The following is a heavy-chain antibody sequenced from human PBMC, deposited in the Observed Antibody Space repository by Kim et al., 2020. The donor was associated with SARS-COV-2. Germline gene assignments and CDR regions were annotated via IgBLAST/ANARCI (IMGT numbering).Heavy chain of an antibody. Sequence: GGSLRLSCAASGFTFSSYSMNWVRQAPGKGLEWVSYISSSSSTIYYADSVKGRFTISRDNAKNSLYLQMNSLRAEDTAVYYCARDRAGIAVLFDYWGQGTLVTVSS. CDR2: ISSSSSTI. CDR1: GFTFSSYS. V-gene: IGHV3-48*04. CDR3: ARDRAGIAVLFDY. J-gene: IGHJ4*02. D-gene: IGHD6-19*01.